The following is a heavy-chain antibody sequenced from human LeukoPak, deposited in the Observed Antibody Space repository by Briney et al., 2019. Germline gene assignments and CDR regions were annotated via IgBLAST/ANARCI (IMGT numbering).Heavy chain of an antibody. CDR2: NYYSGST. CDR3: ARQIEGLRYFDWLYNWFDP. D-gene: IGHD3-9*01. Sequence: SETLSLTCTVSGGSISSSSYYWGWIRQPPGKGLEWIGSNYYSGSTYYNPSLKSRVTISVDTSKNQFSLKLSSVTAADTAVYYCARQIEGLRYFDWLYNWFDPWGQGTLVTVSS. CDR1: GGSISSSSYY. J-gene: IGHJ5*02. V-gene: IGHV4-39*01.